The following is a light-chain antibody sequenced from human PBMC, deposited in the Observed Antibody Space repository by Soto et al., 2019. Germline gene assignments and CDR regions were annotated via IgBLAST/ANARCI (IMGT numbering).Light chain of an antibody. CDR2: DAS. J-gene: IGKJ3*01. V-gene: IGKV1-33*01. Sequence: DIQMTQSQSSLSASVGDRVTITCQASQDVRKYLSWYQQKARKAPKLLIYDASNLETGVPSRFSGSGSGTDFTFTISSLQPEDIATYYCQQRHNLPHTFGPGTKVDIK. CDR3: QQRHNLPHT. CDR1: QDVRKY.